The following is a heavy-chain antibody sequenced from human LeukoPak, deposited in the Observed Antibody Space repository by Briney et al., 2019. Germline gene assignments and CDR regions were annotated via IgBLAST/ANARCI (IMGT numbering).Heavy chain of an antibody. V-gene: IGHV1-69*10. D-gene: IGHD6-13*01. CDR2: IIPILGTA. CDR1: GGTFSSYA. J-gene: IGHJ5*02. Sequence: ASVKVSCKASGGTFSSYAISWMRQAPGQGLEWMGGIIPILGTANYAQKFQGRVTITADKSTSTAYMELSSLRSEDTAVYYCARVAPIAAAGTRVWFDPWGQGTLVTVSS. CDR3: ARVAPIAAAGTRVWFDP.